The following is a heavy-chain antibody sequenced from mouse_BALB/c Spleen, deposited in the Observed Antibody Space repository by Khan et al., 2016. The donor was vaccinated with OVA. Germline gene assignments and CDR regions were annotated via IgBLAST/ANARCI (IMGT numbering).Heavy chain of an antibody. V-gene: IGHV1-4*01. CDR3: AKEGAYYRSGGWFAY. Sequence: QVQLKESGAELARPGASVKMSCKASGYTFTTYTIHWVKQRPGQGLEWIGYIIPSTDYTTYNQKFKDKATLTADKSSSTAYMQLSSLTSDDSAVYFGAKEGAYYRSGGWFAYWGQGILVAVSA. J-gene: IGHJ3*01. CDR2: IIPSTDYT. D-gene: IGHD2-14*01. CDR1: GYTFTTYT.